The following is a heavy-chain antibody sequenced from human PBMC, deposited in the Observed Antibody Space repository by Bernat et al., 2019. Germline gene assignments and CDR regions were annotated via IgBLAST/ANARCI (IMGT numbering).Heavy chain of an antibody. D-gene: IGHD3-10*01. J-gene: IGHJ4*02. CDR2: IYHSGST. CDR1: GGSISSNNW. CDR3: ASKKYYGSGMFDY. Sequence: QVQLQESGPGLVKPSRTLSLTCAVSGGSISSNNWWSWVRQPPGKGLEWIGEIYHSGSTNYNPSLKSRVTISVDKSKNQFSLDLSSVTAADTAAYYCASKKYYGSGMFDYWGQGTLVTVSS. V-gene: IGHV4-4*02.